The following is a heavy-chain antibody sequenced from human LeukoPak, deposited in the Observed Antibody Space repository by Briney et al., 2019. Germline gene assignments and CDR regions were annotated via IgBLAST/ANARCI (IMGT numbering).Heavy chain of an antibody. CDR2: INHSGSI. CDR3: ARKQNLNWFDP. J-gene: IGHJ5*02. Sequence: PSETLSLTCAVYGGSFSGYYWSWIRQPPGKGLEWIGEINHSGSINYNPSLKSRVTISVDTSKNQFSLKLASVTAADTAVYYCARKQNLNWFDPWGQGTLVTVSS. CDR1: GGSFSGYY. V-gene: IGHV4-34*01.